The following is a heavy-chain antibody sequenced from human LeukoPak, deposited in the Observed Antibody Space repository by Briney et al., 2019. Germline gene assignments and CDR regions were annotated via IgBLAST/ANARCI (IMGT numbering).Heavy chain of an antibody. CDR2: ISGPGRTT. CDR3: ARARSSYGYGDAFDI. CDR1: GFTFNSYV. V-gene: IGHV3-23*01. J-gene: IGHJ3*02. Sequence: GGSLRLSCAASGFTFNSYVMSWVRQAPGKGLEWVSGISGPGRTTYYADLVKGRFTISRDNSKNTLYLQMNSLRAEDTAVYYCARARSSYGYGDAFDIWGQGTMVTVSS. D-gene: IGHD5-18*01.